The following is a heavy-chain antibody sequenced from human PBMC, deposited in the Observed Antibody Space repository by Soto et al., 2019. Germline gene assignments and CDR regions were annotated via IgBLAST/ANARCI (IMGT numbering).Heavy chain of an antibody. Sequence: SVKVSCKASRVAFSKFIVTWLRQAPGLGLEWVGGIIPIFGTANYAQKFQGRGTITADESTSTSYMEVNNLRSEDTAVYYCAKVRYSSPMGYYYGMDVWGQGTTVTVSS. J-gene: IGHJ6*02. CDR3: AKVRYSSPMGYYYGMDV. CDR2: IIPIFGTA. D-gene: IGHD6-19*01. CDR1: RVAFSKFI. V-gene: IGHV1-69*13.